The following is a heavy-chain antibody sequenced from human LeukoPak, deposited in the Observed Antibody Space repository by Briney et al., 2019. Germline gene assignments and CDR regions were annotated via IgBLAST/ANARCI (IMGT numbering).Heavy chain of an antibody. CDR3: ARGGFSGSYLDRFDP. J-gene: IGHJ5*02. CDR2: INTNPGDP. D-gene: IGHD1-26*01. V-gene: IGHV7-4-1*02. CDR1: GYTFTSYA. Sequence: ASVKVSCKASGYTFTSYAMSWVRLAPGQGLELMGWINTNPGDPTYAQVFTGRSDFSLNTSVSTAYLQSSSLKAEDTAVYYCARGGFSGSYLDRFDPWGEGTLVTVSS.